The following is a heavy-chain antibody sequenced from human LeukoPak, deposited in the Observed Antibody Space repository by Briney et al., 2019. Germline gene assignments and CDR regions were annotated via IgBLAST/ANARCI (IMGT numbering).Heavy chain of an antibody. J-gene: IGHJ3*02. CDR2: IKSKTDGGTP. V-gene: IGHV3-15*01. D-gene: IGHD6-19*01. Sequence: GGSIRLACAASGFTFSNAWMSWVRHAPGGGREWVGRIKSKTDGGTPDYAAPVKGRLPISRDDSKNTLYLQMNSLRAEDTAVYYCARVRSGWYGETGAFDIWGQGTMVTVSS. CDR1: GFTFSNAW. CDR3: ARVRSGWYGETGAFDI.